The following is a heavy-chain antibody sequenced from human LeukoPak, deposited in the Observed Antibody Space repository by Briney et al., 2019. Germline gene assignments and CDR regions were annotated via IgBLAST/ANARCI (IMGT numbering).Heavy chain of an antibody. D-gene: IGHD5-24*01. CDR2: IYPGDSDT. J-gene: IGHJ4*02. CDR1: GYSFTSHW. CDR3: ARGVEMATVTIFDY. V-gene: IGHV5-51*01. Sequence: GESLKISCKGSGYSFTSHWIGWVRQMPGKGLEWMGIIYPGDSDTRYSPSIQGQVTISADKSIRTAYLQWSSLKASDTAMYYCARGVEMATVTIFDYWGQGTLVSVSS.